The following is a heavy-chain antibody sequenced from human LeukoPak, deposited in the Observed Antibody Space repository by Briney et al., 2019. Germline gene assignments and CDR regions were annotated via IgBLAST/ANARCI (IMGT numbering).Heavy chain of an antibody. CDR3: ARSPTYGDYGRYFDY. V-gene: IGHV3-74*01. D-gene: IGHD4-17*01. CDR1: GFTFSSYR. J-gene: IGHJ4*02. CDR2: INSDGGST. Sequence: PGGSLRLSCAASGFTFSSYRMHWVRQGPGQGLVWVSHINSDGGSTSYADSVKGRFTVSRDNAKKTLYLQMNSLRAEDTAVYYCARSPTYGDYGRYFDYWRQGTLVTVSS.